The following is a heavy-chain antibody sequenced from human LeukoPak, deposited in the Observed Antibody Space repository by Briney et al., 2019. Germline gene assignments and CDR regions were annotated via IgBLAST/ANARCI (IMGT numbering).Heavy chain of an antibody. V-gene: IGHV1-18*01. CDR2: ISAYNGNT. CDR3: TKAGSGSWYSFDY. Sequence: ASVKVSCKASGYTFTSYGISWVRQAPGQGLEWMGWISAYNGNTNYAPKFQGRVSMTRDTSMSTAHMELNSLTSDDTAVYFCTKAGSGSWYSFDYWGQGTLVSVSS. D-gene: IGHD6-13*01. CDR1: GYTFTSYG. J-gene: IGHJ4*02.